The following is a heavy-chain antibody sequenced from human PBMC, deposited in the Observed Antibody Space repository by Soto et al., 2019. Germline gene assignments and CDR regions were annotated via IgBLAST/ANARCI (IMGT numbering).Heavy chain of an antibody. CDR3: AHSGGAAYYYYAMDV. D-gene: IGHD3-10*01. CDR1: GFSLTTSGVG. CDR2: IYWNDDK. Sequence: SGPTLVNPTQTLTLTCTFSGFSLTTSGVGVGWIRQPPGEALEWLALIYWNDDKRYSPSLKSRLTITRDPSNNQVVLTMTNMDPVDTATYYCAHSGGAAYYYYAMDVWGQGTTVTVS. V-gene: IGHV2-5*01. J-gene: IGHJ6*02.